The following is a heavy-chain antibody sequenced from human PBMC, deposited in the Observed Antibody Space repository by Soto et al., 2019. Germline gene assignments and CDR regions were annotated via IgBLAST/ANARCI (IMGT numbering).Heavy chain of an antibody. D-gene: IGHD5-12*01. Sequence: QVHLVQSGVEVKTPGASVKVSCQASGYTFFTYDISWVRQAPGQGLEWMGWVSTYSGDTKYAQKCQGRVTMTTDTSTTTAYLKLRSLRSDDTAVYYCARHRGPTTSENWFDPWGQGTLVTVSS. CDR3: ARHRGPTTSENWFDP. CDR2: VSTYSGDT. J-gene: IGHJ5*02. CDR1: GYTFFTYD. V-gene: IGHV1-18*01.